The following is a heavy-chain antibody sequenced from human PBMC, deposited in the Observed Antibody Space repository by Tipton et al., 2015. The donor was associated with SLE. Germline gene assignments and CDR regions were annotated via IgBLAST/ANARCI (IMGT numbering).Heavy chain of an antibody. CDR1: GFTFSSYV. J-gene: IGHJ6*02. D-gene: IGHD2-15*01. CDR3: ASLSSSDV. Sequence: LRLSCAASGFTFSSYVMSWVRQAPGKGLEWIGEINHSGSTNYNPSLKSRVIISVDTSKNQFSLKLSSVTAADTAVYYCASLSSSDVWGQGTTVTVSS. CDR2: INHSGST. V-gene: IGHV4-34*01.